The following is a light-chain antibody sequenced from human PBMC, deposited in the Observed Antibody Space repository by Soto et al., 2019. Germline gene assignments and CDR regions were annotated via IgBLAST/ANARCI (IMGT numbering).Light chain of an antibody. Sequence: QSVLTQPPSVSAAPGQTITISCSGSSSNIGTNYVSWYQQLPGTAPKLLIYDNNKRPSGIPDRFSGSKSGTSATLGITGLQTGDEADYYCGTWDSSLSAHVVFGGGTKLTVL. CDR2: DNN. CDR1: SSNIGTNY. J-gene: IGLJ2*01. V-gene: IGLV1-51*01. CDR3: GTWDSSLSAHVV.